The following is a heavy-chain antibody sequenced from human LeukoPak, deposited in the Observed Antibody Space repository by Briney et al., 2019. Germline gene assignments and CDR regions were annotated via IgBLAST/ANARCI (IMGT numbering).Heavy chain of an antibody. V-gene: IGHV3-7*03. J-gene: IGHJ4*02. CDR1: GCTFSSYW. D-gene: IGHD4-17*01. Sequence: GGSLRLSCAVSGCTFSSYWMSWFRQAPGQGLEWVANINQDGSQKFSVDSVKGRFTISRDNAKNSLSLQMNSLRVEDTAVYYCARDWFDGDYDRFDYWGQGTLVTVSS. CDR2: INQDGSQK. CDR3: ARDWFDGDYDRFDY.